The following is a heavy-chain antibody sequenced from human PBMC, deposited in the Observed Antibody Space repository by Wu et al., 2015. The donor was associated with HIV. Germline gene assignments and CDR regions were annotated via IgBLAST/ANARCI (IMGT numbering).Heavy chain of an antibody. D-gene: IGHD3-10*01. V-gene: IGHV1-69*12. J-gene: IGHJ5*02. Sequence: QVQLVQSGAEVKKPGSSVKVSCKASGGTFSSYAISWVRQAPGQGLEWMGGIIPIFGTANYAQKFQGRVTITADESTSTAYMELSSLRSEDTAVYYCARDQFRARVGELLVQKYNWFDPWGQGTLVTVSS. CDR2: IIPIFGTA. CDR1: GGTFSSYA. CDR3: ARDQFRARVGELLVQKYNWFDP.